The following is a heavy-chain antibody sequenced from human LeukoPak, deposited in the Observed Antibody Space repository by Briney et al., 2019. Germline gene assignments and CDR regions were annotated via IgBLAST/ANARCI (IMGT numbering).Heavy chain of an antibody. V-gene: IGHV3-21*01. CDR1: GFTFSSYS. D-gene: IGHD2-21*02. Sequence: GGSLRLSCAASGFTFSSYSMNWVRQAPGKGLEWVSSISSSSSYIYDADSVKGRFTISRDNAKNSLYLQMNSQSAEDTAVYYCARDFTCGGGCYSYYFDCWGQGTLVTVSS. CDR2: ISSSSSYI. CDR3: ARDFTCGGGCYSYYFDC. J-gene: IGHJ4*02.